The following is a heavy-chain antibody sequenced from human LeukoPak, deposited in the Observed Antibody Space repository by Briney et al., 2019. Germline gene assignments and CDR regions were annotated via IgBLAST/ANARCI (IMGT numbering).Heavy chain of an antibody. CDR2: INHSGST. CDR1: GGSFSGYY. CDR3: PITMTRGVITT. V-gene: IGHV4-34*01. J-gene: IGHJ4*02. D-gene: IGHD3-10*01. Sequence: SETLSLTCAVYGGSFSGYYWSWIRQPPGKGLEWIGEINHSGSTNYNPSLKSRVTISVDTSKNQFSLKLSSVTAADTAVYYCPITMTRGVITTWGQGTLVTVSS.